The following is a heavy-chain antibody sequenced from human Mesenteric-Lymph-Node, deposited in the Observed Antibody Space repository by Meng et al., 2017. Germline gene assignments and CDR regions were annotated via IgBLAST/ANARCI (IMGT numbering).Heavy chain of an antibody. CDR2: IYYSGST. CDR3: ARADVDTAMVTNY. Sequence: SCTVSGGSISSGGYYWSWIRQHPGKGLEWIGYIYYSGSTYYNPSLKSRVTISVDTSKNQFSLKLSSVTAADTAVYYCARADVDTAMVTNYWGQGTLVTVSS. V-gene: IGHV4-31*02. CDR1: GGSISSGGYY. D-gene: IGHD5-18*01. J-gene: IGHJ4*02.